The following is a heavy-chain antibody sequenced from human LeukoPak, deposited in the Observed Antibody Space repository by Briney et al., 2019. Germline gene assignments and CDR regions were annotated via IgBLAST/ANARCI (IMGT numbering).Heavy chain of an antibody. Sequence: GGSLRLSCAASGFTFSSYGMHWVRQAPGNGLEWVSFTRYGGTTKYYADPVKGRFTISRDNSKNTLYLQMNSLRAEDTAVYYCANHLACRSHNCPSFDEWGQGTMVTVSS. CDR1: GFTFSSYG. CDR3: ANHLACRSHNCPSFDE. J-gene: IGHJ4*02. CDR2: TRYGGTTK. V-gene: IGHV3-30*02. D-gene: IGHD2-2*01.